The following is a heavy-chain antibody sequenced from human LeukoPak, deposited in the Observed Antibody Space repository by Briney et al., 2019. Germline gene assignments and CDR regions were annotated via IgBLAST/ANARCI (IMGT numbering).Heavy chain of an antibody. J-gene: IGHJ5*02. CDR1: GFTFSDYY. Sequence: GGSLRLSCAASGFTFSDYYMSWIRQAPGKGLEWVSYISSSSSTIYYADSVKGRFTISRDNAKNSLYLQMNSLRAEDTAVYYCARGQGSYSSSWYPDNWFDPWGQGTLVTVSS. CDR2: ISSSSSTI. D-gene: IGHD6-13*01. V-gene: IGHV3-11*04. CDR3: ARGQGSYSSSWYPDNWFDP.